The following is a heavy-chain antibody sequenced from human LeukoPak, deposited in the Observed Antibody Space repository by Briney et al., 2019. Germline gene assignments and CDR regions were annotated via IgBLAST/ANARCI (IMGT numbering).Heavy chain of an antibody. CDR3: ASTLVFGQQPFDP. V-gene: IGHV4-39*07. CDR1: GGSISSSSYY. CDR2: IYYSGST. Sequence: SETLSLTCTVSGGSISSSSYYWGWIRQPPGTGLEWIGSIYYSGSTYYNPSLKSRVTISVDTSKNQFSLKLSSVTAADTAVYYCASTLVFGQQPFDPWGQGTLVTVSS. D-gene: IGHD6-13*01. J-gene: IGHJ5*02.